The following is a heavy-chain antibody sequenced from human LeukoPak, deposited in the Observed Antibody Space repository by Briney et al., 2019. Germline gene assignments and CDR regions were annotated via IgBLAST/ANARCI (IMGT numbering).Heavy chain of an antibody. D-gene: IGHD6-6*01. CDR2: IRYDGSNK. V-gene: IGHV3-30*02. J-gene: IGHJ6*03. CDR1: GFTFSSYG. Sequence: PGGSLRLSCAASGFTFSSYGMHWVRQAPGKGLEWVAFIRYDGSNKYYADSVKGRFTISRDNSKNTLYLQMNSLRAEDTAVYYCAKDASSLYYYYMDVWGKGTTVTVSS. CDR3: AKDASSLYYYYMDV.